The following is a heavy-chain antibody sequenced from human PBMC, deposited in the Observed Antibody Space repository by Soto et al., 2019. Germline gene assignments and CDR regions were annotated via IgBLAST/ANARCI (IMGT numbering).Heavy chain of an antibody. V-gene: IGHV1-18*01. CDR1: GYTFTSYG. J-gene: IGHJ4*02. CDR2: ISAYNGNT. CDR3: SRFKGSSGDCPLFDY. Sequence: ASVKVSCKASGYTFTSYGISWVRQAPGQGLEWMGWISAYNGNTNYAQKLQGRVTMTTDTSTSTAYMELRSLRSDDTAVYYCSRFKGSSGDCPLFDYCGQVTLVTVS. D-gene: IGHD2-21*02.